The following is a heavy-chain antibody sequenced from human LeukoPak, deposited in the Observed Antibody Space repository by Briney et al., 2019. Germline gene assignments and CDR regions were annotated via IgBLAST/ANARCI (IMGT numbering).Heavy chain of an antibody. CDR3: ARGHVYTGGYFDY. J-gene: IGHJ4*02. D-gene: IGHD2-15*01. V-gene: IGHV4-34*01. CDR1: GGSFSGYY. Sequence: SETLSLTCAVYGGSFSGYYWSWIRQPPGKGLEWIGEINHSGSTNYNPSLKSRVTISVDTSKNQFSLKLSSVTAADTAVYYCARGHVYTGGYFDYWGQRTLVTVSS. CDR2: INHSGST.